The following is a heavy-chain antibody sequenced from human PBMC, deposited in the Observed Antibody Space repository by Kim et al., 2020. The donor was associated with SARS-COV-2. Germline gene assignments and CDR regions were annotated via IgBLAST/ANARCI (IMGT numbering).Heavy chain of an antibody. D-gene: IGHD3-10*01. J-gene: IGHJ4*02. Sequence: GGSLRLSCAASGFTFSSYGMHWVRQAPGKGLEWVAVISYDGSNKYYADSVKGRFTISRDNSKNTLYLQMNSLRAEDTAVYYCAKAHRWGSGSYYFSDLDYWGQGTLVTVSS. CDR2: ISYDGSNK. CDR3: AKAHRWGSGSYYFSDLDY. CDR1: GFTFSSYG. V-gene: IGHV3-30*18.